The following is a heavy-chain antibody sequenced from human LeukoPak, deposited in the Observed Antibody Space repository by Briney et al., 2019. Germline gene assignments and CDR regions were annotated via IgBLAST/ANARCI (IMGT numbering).Heavy chain of an antibody. CDR2: ISWDGGST. J-gene: IGHJ6*02. V-gene: IGHV3-43*01. D-gene: IGHD6-13*01. CDR1: GFTFDDYT. Sequence: GGSLRLSCAASGFTFDDYTMHWVRQAPGKGLEWVSLISWDGGSTYYADSVKGRFTISRDNSKNSLYLQMSSLRTEDTALYYCAKDISAAGPYGMDVWGQGTTVTVSS. CDR3: AKDISAAGPYGMDV.